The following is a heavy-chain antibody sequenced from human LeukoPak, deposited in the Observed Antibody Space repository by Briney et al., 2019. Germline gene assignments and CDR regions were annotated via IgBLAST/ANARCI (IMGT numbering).Heavy chain of an antibody. CDR3: AIPSSGWSPFDY. D-gene: IGHD6-19*01. CDR1: GYTFTSYD. Sequence: ASVKVSCKASGYTFTSYDINWVRQATGQGPEWMGWMNPNSGNTGYAQKFQGRVTMTRNTSISTAYMELSSLRSEDTAVYYCAIPSSGWSPFDYWGQGTLVTVSS. J-gene: IGHJ4*02. V-gene: IGHV1-8*01. CDR2: MNPNSGNT.